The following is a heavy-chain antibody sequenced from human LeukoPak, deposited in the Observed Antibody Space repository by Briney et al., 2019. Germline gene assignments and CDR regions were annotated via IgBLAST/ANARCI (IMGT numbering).Heavy chain of an antibody. CDR3: ARDRRYCTSGVCDGNY. CDR1: GGTFSSYA. D-gene: IGHD2-8*01. CDR2: IIPILGIA. Sequence: ASVKVSCKASGGTFSSYAISWVRQAPGQGLEWMGRIIPILGIANYAQKFQGRVTITADKSTSTAYMELSSLRSEDTAVYYCARDRRYCTSGVCDGNYWGQGTLVTVSS. V-gene: IGHV1-69*04. J-gene: IGHJ4*02.